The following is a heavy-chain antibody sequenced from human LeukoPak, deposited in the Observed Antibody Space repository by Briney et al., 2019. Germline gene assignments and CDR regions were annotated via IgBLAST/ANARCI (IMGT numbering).Heavy chain of an antibody. CDR1: GFTVSSNY. V-gene: IGHV3-53*01. CDR2: IYSGGST. Sequence: GGSLRLSCAASGFTVSSNYMSWVRQAPGKGLERVSVIYSGGSTYYADSVKGRFTISRDNSKNTLYLQMNSLRAEDTAVYYCARGYDFWSGSDYWGQGTLVTVSS. J-gene: IGHJ4*02. CDR3: ARGYDFWSGSDY. D-gene: IGHD3-3*01.